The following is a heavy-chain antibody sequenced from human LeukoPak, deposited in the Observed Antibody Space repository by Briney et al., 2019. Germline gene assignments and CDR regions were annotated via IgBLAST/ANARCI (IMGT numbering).Heavy chain of an antibody. Sequence: ASVKVSCKASGYTFTSYYMHWVRQAPGQGLEWMGIINPSGGSTSYAQKFQGRVTMTRDTSTSTVYMELSSLRSEDTAVYYCARGRGVLLWFGELYYMDVWGKGTTVTVSS. CDR3: ARGRGVLLWFGELYYMDV. J-gene: IGHJ6*03. CDR1: GYTFTSYY. V-gene: IGHV1-46*01. D-gene: IGHD3-10*01. CDR2: INPSGGST.